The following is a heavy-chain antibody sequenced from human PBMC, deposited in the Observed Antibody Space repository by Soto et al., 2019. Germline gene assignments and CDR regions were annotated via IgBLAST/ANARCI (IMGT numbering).Heavy chain of an antibody. V-gene: IGHV3-23*01. CDR3: ARHTAAPPVLRPRGFIAGVDSYYYYYMDV. CDR1: GFTFSSYA. CDR2: ISGSGGST. J-gene: IGHJ6*03. D-gene: IGHD6-13*01. Sequence: GGSLRLSCAASGFTFSSYAMSWVRQAPGKGLEWVSAISGSGGSTYYADSVKGQVTISADKSISTAYLQWSSLKASDTAMYYCARHTAAPPVLRPRGFIAGVDSYYYYYMDVWGKGTTVTVS.